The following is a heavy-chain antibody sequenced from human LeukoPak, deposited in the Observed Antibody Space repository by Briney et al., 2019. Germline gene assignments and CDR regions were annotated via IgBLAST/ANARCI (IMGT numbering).Heavy chain of an antibody. CDR3: ARDLTRIAVAGYFDY. CDR1: GGSISSSSYY. Sequence: SETLSLTCTVSGGSISSSSYYWGWIRQPPGKGLEWIGSIYYSGSTYYNPSLKSRVTISVDTSKNQFSLKLSSVTAADTAVYYCARDLTRIAVAGYFDYWGQGTLVTVSS. D-gene: IGHD6-19*01. J-gene: IGHJ4*02. V-gene: IGHV4-39*07. CDR2: IYYSGST.